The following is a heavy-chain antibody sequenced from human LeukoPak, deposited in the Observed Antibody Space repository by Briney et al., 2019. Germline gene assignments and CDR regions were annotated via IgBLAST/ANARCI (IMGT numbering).Heavy chain of an antibody. J-gene: IGHJ6*03. CDR1: GYTFTSYY. Sequence: WASVKVSCKASGYTFTSYYMHWVRQAPGQGLEWMGIINPSGGSTSYAQKFQGRVTMTRDTSTSTVYMELSSLRSEDTAVYYCARDGSRWLQSYYYYYMDVWGKGTTVTVSS. CDR3: ARDGSRWLQSYYYYYMDV. V-gene: IGHV1-46*01. CDR2: INPSGGST. D-gene: IGHD5-24*01.